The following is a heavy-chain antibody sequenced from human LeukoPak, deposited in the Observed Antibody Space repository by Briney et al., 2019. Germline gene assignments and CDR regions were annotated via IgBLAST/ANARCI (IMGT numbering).Heavy chain of an antibody. D-gene: IGHD2-15*01. CDR3: ARLGYCSGGSCYYFDY. CDR1: GFTFSMYW. Sequence: HPGGSLRLSCAASGFTFSMYWMSWVRQAPGKGLEWVANIKQDGSEKYYVDSVKGRFTISRDNAKNSLYLQMNSLRAEDTAVYYCARLGYCSGGSCYYFDYWGQGTLVTVSS. V-gene: IGHV3-7*01. CDR2: IKQDGSEK. J-gene: IGHJ4*02.